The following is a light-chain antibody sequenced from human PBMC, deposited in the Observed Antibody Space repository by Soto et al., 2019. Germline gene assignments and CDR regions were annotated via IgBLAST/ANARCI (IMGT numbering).Light chain of an antibody. CDR1: KNDIGVYDF. Sequence: QSALTQPPSASGSPGQSVTISCTGTKNDIGVYDFVSWYQHHPGKAPRMIIYEVVQRHSGVPDRFSGSKSGNTASLTVSGLQAADEADYSCKSYAGSNTYVFGSGTKLTVL. V-gene: IGLV2-8*01. J-gene: IGLJ1*01. CDR3: KSYAGSNTYV. CDR2: EVV.